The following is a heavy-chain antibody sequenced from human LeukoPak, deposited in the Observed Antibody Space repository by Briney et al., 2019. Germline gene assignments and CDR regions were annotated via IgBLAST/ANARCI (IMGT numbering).Heavy chain of an antibody. V-gene: IGHV5-51*01. CDR3: ARQGIAVAGIDY. D-gene: IGHD6-19*01. Sequence: GESLKISCKGSGYRFTSYWIGWVRQMPGKGLEWMGIIYPGDSETRYSPSSQGQVTISADKSISTAYLQWNSLKASGTAMYYCARQGIAVAGIDYWGQGTLLTVSS. J-gene: IGHJ4*01. CDR2: IYPGDSET. CDR1: GYRFTSYW.